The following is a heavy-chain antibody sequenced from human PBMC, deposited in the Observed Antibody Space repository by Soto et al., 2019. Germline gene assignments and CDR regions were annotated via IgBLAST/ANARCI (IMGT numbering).Heavy chain of an antibody. CDR2: IDPSDSST. J-gene: IGHJ6*02. CDR1: GYSFTSYW. Sequence: PGESLKISCEGSGYSFTSYWISWVRQMPGKGLEWMGNIDPSDSSTNYSPSFQGHVTISADKSINTVYLEWGNLKASDTAMYYCARDGDTTMILLGYYYGMDVWGQGTTVTVSS. CDR3: ARDGDTTMILLGYYYGMDV. V-gene: IGHV5-10-1*01. D-gene: IGHD5-18*01.